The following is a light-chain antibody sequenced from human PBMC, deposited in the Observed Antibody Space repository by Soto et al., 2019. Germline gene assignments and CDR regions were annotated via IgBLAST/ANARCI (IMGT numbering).Light chain of an antibody. CDR2: QVS. CDR3: IQGTHWPPT. J-gene: IGKJ1*01. Sequence: DVVMTQSPLSLPVTLGQPASISCRSSQSIVYNGGNTYLNWFHQRPGQSPRRLFYQVSNRDSGVSDRFGGSGSGIHVTLRISRVEAEDVGFYYCIQGTHWPPTFGQGTKVEIK. CDR1: QSIVYNGGNTY. V-gene: IGKV2-30*01.